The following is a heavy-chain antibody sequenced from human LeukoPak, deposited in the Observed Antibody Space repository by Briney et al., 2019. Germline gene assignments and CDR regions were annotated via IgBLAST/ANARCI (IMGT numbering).Heavy chain of an antibody. CDR2: IKEDGSEI. CDR1: GFTFSTYW. CDR3: AGDLIAAAGFDY. J-gene: IGHJ4*02. D-gene: IGHD6-13*01. V-gene: IGHV3-7*05. Sequence: PGGSLRLSCAASGFTFSTYWMSWVRQAPGKGLEWVANIKEDGSEINYADSVRGRFTISRDNAKNSLYLQMNSLRAEDTALYYCAGDLIAAAGFDYWGQGTLVTVSS.